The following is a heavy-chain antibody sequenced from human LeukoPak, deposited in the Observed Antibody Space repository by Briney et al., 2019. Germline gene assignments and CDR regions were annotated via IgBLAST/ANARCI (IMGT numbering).Heavy chain of an antibody. J-gene: IGHJ1*01. Sequence: GGSPRLSCAASGFTFSSYWMHWVRQAPGKGLVWVSRIKSDGSSTSYADSVKGRFTISRDNAKNTLYLQMNSLRPEDTAVYYCARNDYLQDWGQGTLVTVPS. V-gene: IGHV3-74*01. CDR1: GFTFSSYW. CDR2: IKSDGSST. CDR3: ARNDYLQD.